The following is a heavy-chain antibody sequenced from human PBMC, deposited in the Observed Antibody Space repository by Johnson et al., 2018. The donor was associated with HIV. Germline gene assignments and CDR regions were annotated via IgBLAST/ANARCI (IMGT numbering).Heavy chain of an antibody. D-gene: IGHD3-3*02. Sequence: VQLVESRGVLVQPGGSLRLSCAASGFTVRSNAMSWVRQAPGKGLEWVTSISGGTTYYADSRKGRFTLSRDISKDTLYLQMNSLRAEDTAMYFCARGGAFHAFDIWGHGTTVTVSS. CDR3: ARGGAFHAFDI. J-gene: IGHJ3*02. V-gene: IGHV3-38-3*01. CDR1: GFTVRSNA. CDR2: ISGGTT.